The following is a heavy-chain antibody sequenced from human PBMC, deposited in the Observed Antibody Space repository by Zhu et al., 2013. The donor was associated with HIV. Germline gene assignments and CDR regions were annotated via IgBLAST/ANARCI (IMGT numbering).Heavy chain of an antibody. CDR2: IIPSLKTP. CDR3: ATAIAAAGMGKYFQN. Sequence: QVQLVQSEAEVKRPGSSVKVSCRVSGGAFRSYSISWVRQAPGQGLEWMGGIIPSLKTPDYAQRFQGRVTLTADETTSTAYLDMNILRLEDTAVYYCATAIAAAGMGKYFQNWARAPWSPSPQ. J-gene: IGHJ1*01. D-gene: IGHD6-13*01. CDR1: GGAFRSYS. V-gene: IGHV1-69*01.